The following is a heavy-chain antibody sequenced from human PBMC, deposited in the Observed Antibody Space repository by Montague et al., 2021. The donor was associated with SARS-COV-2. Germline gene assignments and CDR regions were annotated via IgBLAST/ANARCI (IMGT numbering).Heavy chain of an antibody. CDR3: AKDLDGDYDKYYYYYGMDV. J-gene: IGHJ6*02. D-gene: IGHD4-17*01. V-gene: IGHV3-33*06. CDR2: IRYDGSNK. CDR1: GYSISSGYY. Sequence: LSLTCSVSGYSISSGYYWGWIRQPPGKGLEWVAVIRYDGSNKYYADPVKGRFTISRDNSKNTLYLQMNSLRAEDTAVYYCAKDLDGDYDKYYYYYGMDVWGQGTTVTVSS.